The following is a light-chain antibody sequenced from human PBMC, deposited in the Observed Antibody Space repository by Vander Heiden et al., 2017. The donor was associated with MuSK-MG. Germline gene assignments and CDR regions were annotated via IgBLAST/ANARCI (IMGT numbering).Light chain of an antibody. J-gene: IGKJ4*01. V-gene: IGKV2-28*01. CDR1: QSLLHSNGYNY. CDR3: MQALQTPLT. Sequence: DIVMTQSPFSLPVTPGEPASISCRSSQSLLHSNGYNYLDWYLQNPGQSPQLLIYLGSNRVSGVPDRFSGSGSGTDFTLKISRVEAEDFWVYYCMQALQTPLTFGGGTKVEIK. CDR2: LGS.